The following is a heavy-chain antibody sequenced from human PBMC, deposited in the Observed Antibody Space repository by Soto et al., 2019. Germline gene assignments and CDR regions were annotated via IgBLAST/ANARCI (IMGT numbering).Heavy chain of an antibody. CDR3: ARGEDCSGGSCYGLFDY. V-gene: IGHV1-8*01. CDR2: MNPNSGNT. CDR1: GYTFTSYD. D-gene: IGHD2-15*01. Sequence: ASVKVSCKASGYTFTSYDINWVRQATGQGLEWMGWMNPNSGNTGYAQKFQGRVTMTRNTSISTAYMELSSLRSEDTAVYYCARGEDCSGGSCYGLFDYWGQGTLVTVSS. J-gene: IGHJ4*02.